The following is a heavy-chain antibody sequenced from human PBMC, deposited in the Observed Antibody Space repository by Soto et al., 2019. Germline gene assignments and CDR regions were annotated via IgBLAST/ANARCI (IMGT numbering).Heavy chain of an antibody. J-gene: IGHJ5*02. CDR1: GGSFSGYY. CDR3: ARGLDFPDIVVVVAAPRQYNWFDP. CDR2: INHSGST. Sequence: SETLSLTCAVYGGSFSGYYWSWIRQPPGKGLEWIGEINHSGSTNYNPSLKSRVTISVDTSKNQFSLKLSSVTAADTAVYYCARGLDFPDIVVVVAAPRQYNWFDPWGQGTLVTVSS. D-gene: IGHD2-15*01. V-gene: IGHV4-34*01.